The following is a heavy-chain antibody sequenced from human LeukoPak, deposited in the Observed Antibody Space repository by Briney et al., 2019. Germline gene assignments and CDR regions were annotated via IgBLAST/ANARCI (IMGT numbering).Heavy chain of an antibody. CDR1: GFTFSSYW. Sequence: GGSLRLSCAASGFTFSSYWMSWVRQAPGQGLEWVGNIKQDGSEKYYVDPVKGRFTISRDNAKNSLYLQMNSLRAEDTAVYYCARDGPILYHDYWGQGTLVTVSS. J-gene: IGHJ4*02. CDR3: ARDGPILYHDY. V-gene: IGHV3-7*01. D-gene: IGHD2-2*02. CDR2: IKQDGSEK.